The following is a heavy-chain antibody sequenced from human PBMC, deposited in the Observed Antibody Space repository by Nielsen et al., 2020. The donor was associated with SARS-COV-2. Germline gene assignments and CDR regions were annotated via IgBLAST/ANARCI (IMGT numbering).Heavy chain of an antibody. V-gene: IGHV3-21*01. CDR3: ARGAQRVTIDY. CDR2: ISSSSSYI. D-gene: IGHD1-26*01. J-gene: IGHJ4*02. Sequence: GGSLRLSCAASGFTFSSYSMNWVRQAPGKGLEWVSSISSSSSYIYYADSVKGRFTISRDNAKNSLYLQMNSLRAEDTAVYYCARGAQRVTIDYWGQGTLVTVSS. CDR1: GFTFSSYS.